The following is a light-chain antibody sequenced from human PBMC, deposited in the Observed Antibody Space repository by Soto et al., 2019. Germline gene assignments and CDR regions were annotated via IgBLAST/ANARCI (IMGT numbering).Light chain of an antibody. CDR1: QGISSW. V-gene: IGKV1-5*03. CDR3: QHYNSYSEA. CDR2: KAS. J-gene: IGKJ1*01. Sequence: DIQLTQSPSSVSASVGDRVTITCRASQGISSWLAWYQQKPGKATKLLIYKASTLKSGVPSRVSGSGSGTEFTLTISSLQPDDFATYYCQHYNSYSEAFGQGTKVDIK.